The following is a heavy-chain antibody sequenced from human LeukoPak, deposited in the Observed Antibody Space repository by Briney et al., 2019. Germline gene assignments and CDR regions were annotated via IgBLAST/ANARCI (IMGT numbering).Heavy chain of an antibody. Sequence: SETLSLTCTVSGGSISNYYWNWIRQPPGKGLEWIGYIYYSGSTNYNPSLKSRVTISVDTSKNQFSLKLSSVTAADTAVYYCASTPGGYYDSSGYYIFDYWGQGTLVTVSS. D-gene: IGHD3-22*01. CDR1: GGSISNYY. CDR2: IYYSGST. CDR3: ASTPGGYYDSSGYYIFDY. J-gene: IGHJ4*02. V-gene: IGHV4-59*01.